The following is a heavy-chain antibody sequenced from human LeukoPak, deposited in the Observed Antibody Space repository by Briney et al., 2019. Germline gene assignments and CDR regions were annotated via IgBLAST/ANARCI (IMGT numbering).Heavy chain of an antibody. CDR3: ARDPGTYYNPYYYGVDV. V-gene: IGHV7-4-1*02. CDR2: INTNTGNP. CDR1: GYTFTNYA. J-gene: IGHJ6*02. Sequence: GASVKVSCKASGYTFTNYAMNWVRQAPGQGLEWMGWINTNTGNPTYAQGFTGRFVFSLDTSVSTAYLQISSLKAEDTAVYYCARDPGTYYNPYYYGVDVWGQGTTVTVSS. D-gene: IGHD3-10*01.